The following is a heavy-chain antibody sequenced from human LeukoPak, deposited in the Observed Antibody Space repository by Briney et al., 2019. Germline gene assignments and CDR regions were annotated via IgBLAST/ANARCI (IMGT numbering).Heavy chain of an antibody. V-gene: IGHV4-61*02. D-gene: IGHD2-15*01. CDR1: GGSISSGVNY. CDR2: ISSSGST. J-gene: IGHJ4*02. CDR3: ARDFRGRYCSGGSCYSEADS. Sequence: SETLSLTCTVSGGSISSGVNYWTWIRQPTGKGLEWIGRISSSGSTNYNPSLKSRVTISVDTSKNQFSLKLSSVTAADTAVYYCARDFRGRYCSGGSCYSEADSWGQGTLVIVSS.